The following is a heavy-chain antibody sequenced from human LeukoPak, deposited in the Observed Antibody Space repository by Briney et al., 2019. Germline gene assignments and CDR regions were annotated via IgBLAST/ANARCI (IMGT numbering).Heavy chain of an antibody. J-gene: IGHJ5*02. Sequence: SETLSLTCAVSGGSISSGGYYWSWIRQPPGKGLEWIGYIYHSGSTYYNPSLKSRVTISVDRSKNQFSLKLSSVTAADTAVYYCARVGNDCSSTSCYDDSNWFDPWGQGTLVTVSS. CDR1: GGSISSGGYY. CDR2: IYHSGST. CDR3: ARVGNDCSSTSCYDDSNWFDP. V-gene: IGHV4-30-2*01. D-gene: IGHD2-2*01.